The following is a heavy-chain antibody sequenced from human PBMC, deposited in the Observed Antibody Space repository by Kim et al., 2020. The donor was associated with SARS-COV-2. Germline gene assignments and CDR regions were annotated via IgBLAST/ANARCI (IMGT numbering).Heavy chain of an antibody. J-gene: IGHJ6*02. V-gene: IGHV3-15*01. CDR1: ALTFSNAL. Sequence: GGSLRLSCAASALTFSNALMYWVRQAPGKGLEWVGLIRSNTDGGTTDYAAPMKGRFTISRDDSKNTLYLQLNSLRTEDTGVYYCTTGDSGRHTDVWGQG. CDR3: TTGDSGRHTDV. CDR2: IRSNTDGGTT. D-gene: IGHD1-26*01.